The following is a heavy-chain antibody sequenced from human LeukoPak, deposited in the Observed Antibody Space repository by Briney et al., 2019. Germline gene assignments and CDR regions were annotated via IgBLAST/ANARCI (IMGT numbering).Heavy chain of an antibody. V-gene: IGHV1-24*01. J-gene: IGHJ6*02. D-gene: IGHD3-10*01. Sequence: ASVKVSCKVSGYTLTELSMHWVRQAPGKGLEWMGGFDPEDGETIYAQKFQGRVTMTEDTSTDTAYMELSSLRSEDTAVYYCARRIWGNYGSGTVPHYYGMDVWGQGTTVTVSS. CDR3: ARRIWGNYGSGTVPHYYGMDV. CDR2: FDPEDGET. CDR1: GYTLTELS.